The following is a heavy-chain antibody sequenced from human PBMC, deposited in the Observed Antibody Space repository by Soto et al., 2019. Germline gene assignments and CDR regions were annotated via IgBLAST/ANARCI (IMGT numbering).Heavy chain of an antibody. CDR1: GFTFSSYA. D-gene: IGHD6-6*01. CDR2: ISGSGGST. J-gene: IGHJ4*02. Sequence: EVQLLESGGGLVQPGGSLRLSCAASGFTFSSYAMSWVRQAPGKGLEWVSAISGSGGSTYYADSVKGRFTISRDNSKKTLYLQMNSLRAEDTAVYYCAKDLGYSSSTCVDYWGQGTLVTVSS. V-gene: IGHV3-23*01. CDR3: AKDLGYSSSTCVDY.